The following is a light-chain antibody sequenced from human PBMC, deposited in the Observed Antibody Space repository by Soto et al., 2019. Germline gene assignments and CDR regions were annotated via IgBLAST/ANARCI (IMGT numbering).Light chain of an antibody. CDR1: SSDVGGYNY. J-gene: IGLJ2*01. Sequence: QSALTQPRSVSGSPGQSVTISCTGTSSDVGGYNYVSWYQQHPGRAPKLMIYAVTNRPSGVSYRFSGSKSGNTASLTITGLQAEDEADYYCSSYTSSNTLEFGGGTKLTVL. V-gene: IGLV2-14*03. CDR2: AVT. CDR3: SSYTSSNTLE.